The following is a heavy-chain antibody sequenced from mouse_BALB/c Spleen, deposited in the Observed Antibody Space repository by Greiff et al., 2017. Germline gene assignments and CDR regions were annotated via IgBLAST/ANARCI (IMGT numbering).Heavy chain of an antibody. V-gene: IGHV1S81*02. CDR1: GYTFTSYW. CDR2: INPSNGGT. CDR3: TRGIYYGNSFAY. J-gene: IGHJ3*01. D-gene: IGHD2-1*01. Sequence: QVQLQQPGSELVRPGASVKLSCKASGYTFTSYWMHWVKQRPGQGLEWIGEINPSNGGTNFNEKFKSKATLTVDRSSSTAYMQLSSLTSEDSAVYYCTRGIYYGNSFAYWGQGTLVTVSA.